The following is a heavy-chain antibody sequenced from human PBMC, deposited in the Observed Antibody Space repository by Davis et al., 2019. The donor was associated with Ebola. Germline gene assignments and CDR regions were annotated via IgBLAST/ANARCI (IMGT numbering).Heavy chain of an antibody. J-gene: IGHJ4*02. CDR3: ARGGLLDIVVVVAAYYFDY. D-gene: IGHD2-15*01. V-gene: IGHV1-8*01. Sequence: SVPVSCKASGYTFTSYDINWVRQATGQGLEWMGWMNPNSGNTGYAHKFQGRVTMTRNTSISTAYMELSSLRSEDTAVYYCARGGLLDIVVVVAAYYFDYWGQGTLVTVSS. CDR2: MNPNSGNT. CDR1: GYTFTSYD.